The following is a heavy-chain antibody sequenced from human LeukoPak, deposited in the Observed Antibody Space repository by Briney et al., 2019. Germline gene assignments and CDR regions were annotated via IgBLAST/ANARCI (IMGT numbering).Heavy chain of an antibody. V-gene: IGHV3-48*03. Sequence: PGGSLTLSCAPSGLTFSCYEMNWVRPAPGKGLEWVLYFSSSARTMYHADSVKGRFTISRDNAKNSLYLQMNRLIAEDTAIYYCARVGLEYYDSSGYYFLGEWVYWGQGTLVTVSS. J-gene: IGHJ4*02. CDR1: GLTFSCYE. D-gene: IGHD3-22*01. CDR3: ARVGLEYYDSSGYYFLGEWVY. CDR2: FSSSARTM.